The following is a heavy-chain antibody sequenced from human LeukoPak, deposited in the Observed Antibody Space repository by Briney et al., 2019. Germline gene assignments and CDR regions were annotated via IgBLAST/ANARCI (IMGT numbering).Heavy chain of an antibody. J-gene: IGHJ4*02. Sequence: GGSLRLSCAASGFTFSSYAMSWVRQAPGKGLEWVSGISGSGGSTYYADSVKGRFTISRGNSKNTLYLQMNSLRAEDTAVYYCARDLSIAVAGTSGGNYFDYWGQGTLVTVSS. CDR1: GFTFSSYA. V-gene: IGHV3-23*01. D-gene: IGHD6-19*01. CDR2: ISGSGGST. CDR3: ARDLSIAVAGTSGGNYFDY.